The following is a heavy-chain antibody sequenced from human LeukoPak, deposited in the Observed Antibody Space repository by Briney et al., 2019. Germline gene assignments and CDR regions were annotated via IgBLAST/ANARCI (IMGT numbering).Heavy chain of an antibody. J-gene: IGHJ5*02. D-gene: IGHD6-19*01. V-gene: IGHV4-4*07. Sequence: SETLSLTCTVSGGSISSYYWSWIRQPAGKGLEWIGRIYTSGSTNYNPPLKSRVTMSVDTSKNQFSLKLSSVTAADTAVYYCARDLVDSSGWSNWFDPWGQGTPVTVSS. CDR2: IYTSGST. CDR3: ARDLVDSSGWSNWFDP. CDR1: GGSISSYY.